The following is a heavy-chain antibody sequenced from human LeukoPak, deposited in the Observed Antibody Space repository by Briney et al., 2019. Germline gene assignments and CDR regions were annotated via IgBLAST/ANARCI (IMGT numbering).Heavy chain of an antibody. D-gene: IGHD1-1*01. CDR1: GFTFSSYG. CDR2: IWYDGSNK. CDR3: ARVSWERLFDY. J-gene: IGHJ4*02. Sequence: PGRSLRLSCAASGFTFSSYGMHWVRQAPGKGLEWVAVIWYDGSNKYYADSVKGRFTISRDNSKNTLYLQMNSLRAEDTAVYYCARVSWERLFDYWGQGTLVTVSS. V-gene: IGHV3-33*01.